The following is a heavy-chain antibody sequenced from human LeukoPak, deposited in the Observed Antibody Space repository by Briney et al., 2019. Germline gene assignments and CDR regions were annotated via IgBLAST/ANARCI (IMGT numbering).Heavy chain of an antibody. CDR2: IWYDGSNK. CDR3: ARDGSSGWYWVDY. J-gene: IGHJ4*03. CDR1: GFTFSSYG. V-gene: IGHV3-33*01. Sequence: GGSLTLSCAASGFTFSSYGMHWVRQAPGKGLEWVAVIWYDGSNKYYADSVKGRFTISRDNSKNTLHLQMNSLRAEDTAVYYCARDGSSGWYWVDYWGDGSLASVSS. D-gene: IGHD6-19*01.